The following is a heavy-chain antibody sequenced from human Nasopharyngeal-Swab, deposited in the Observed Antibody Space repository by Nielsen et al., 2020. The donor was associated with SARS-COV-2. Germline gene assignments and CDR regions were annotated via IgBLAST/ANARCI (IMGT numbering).Heavy chain of an antibody. D-gene: IGHD2-15*01. J-gene: IGHJ4*02. CDR1: AFTFSDSA. CDR3: TRCGGGCYSGRDY. Sequence: GGSLRLSCAASAFTFSDSAIHWVRQASGNGLEWVGRVGSKGHNYATAYSASVKGRFIILRDDPTNTAYLQMNSLKTEDTAMYYCTRCGGGCYSGRDYWGQGTLVTVSS. V-gene: IGHV3-73*01. CDR2: VGSKGHNYAT.